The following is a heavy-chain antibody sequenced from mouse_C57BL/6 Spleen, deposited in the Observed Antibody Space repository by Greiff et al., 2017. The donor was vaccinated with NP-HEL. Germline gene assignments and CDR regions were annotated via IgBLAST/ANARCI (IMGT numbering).Heavy chain of an antibody. CDR1: GYTFTSYW. Sequence: VQLQQPGAELVKPGASVKVSCKASGYTFTSYWMHWVKQRPGQGLEWIGRIHPSDSATNYNQKFKGKATLTVDKSSSTAYMQLSSLTSEDSAVYYCGIVPNDGYHPPFDCWGQGTTLTVAS. V-gene: IGHV1-74*01. J-gene: IGHJ2*01. D-gene: IGHD2-3*01. CDR2: IHPSDSAT. CDR3: GIVPNDGYHPPFDC.